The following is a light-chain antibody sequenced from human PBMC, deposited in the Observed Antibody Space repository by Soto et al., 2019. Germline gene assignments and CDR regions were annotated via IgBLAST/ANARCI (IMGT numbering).Light chain of an antibody. Sequence: QSVLTQPASVSGSPGQSVTISCTGPRSDIGDSNFISWYQHSPGKAPRLLIYEVNNRPSGVSKRFSGSKAGNTASLTISGLLDDDEPDYFCASFRSGTILVLGSGTKVTVL. CDR1: RSDIGDSNF. CDR3: ASFRSGTILV. CDR2: EVN. J-gene: IGLJ1*01. V-gene: IGLV2-14*01.